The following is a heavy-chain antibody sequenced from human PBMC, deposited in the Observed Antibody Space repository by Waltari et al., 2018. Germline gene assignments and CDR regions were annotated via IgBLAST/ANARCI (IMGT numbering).Heavy chain of an antibody. CDR1: GGSISSGGYY. Sequence: QVQLQESGPGLVKPSQTLSLTCPVSGGSISSGGYYWSWIRQHPGKGLEWIGYIYYSGSTYYNPSLKSLVTISVDTSKNQFSLKLSSVTAADTAVYYCARSEGGYLEHAFDIWGQGTMVTVSS. J-gene: IGHJ3*02. CDR3: ARSEGGYLEHAFDI. D-gene: IGHD3-22*01. V-gene: IGHV4-31*01. CDR2: IYYSGST.